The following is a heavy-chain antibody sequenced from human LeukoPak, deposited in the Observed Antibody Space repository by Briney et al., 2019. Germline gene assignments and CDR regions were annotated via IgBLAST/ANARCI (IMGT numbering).Heavy chain of an antibody. CDR1: GGTFSSYA. J-gene: IGHJ4*02. V-gene: IGHV1-69*06. CDR3: AREAVRIAVAAAFSRGGEYYFDY. CDR2: IIPIFGTA. D-gene: IGHD6-19*01. Sequence: SVKVSCKASGGTFSSYAISWVRQAPGQGLERMGGIIPIFGTANYAQKFQGRVTITADKSTSTAYMELSSLRSEDTAVYYCAREAVRIAVAAAFSRGGEYYFDYWGQGTLVTVSS.